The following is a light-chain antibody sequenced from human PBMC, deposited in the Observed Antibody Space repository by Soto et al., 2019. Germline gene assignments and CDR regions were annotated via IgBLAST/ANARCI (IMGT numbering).Light chain of an antibody. CDR1: QTISSW. J-gene: IGKJ4*01. Sequence: DIQMTQSPSTLSGSVGDRVTITCRASQTISSWLAWFQQKPGKVPKRLMSAASSWQSGVPSRFSGSGSGTEFTLTISSLQPEDFATYYCLQHNSYPLTFGGGTKVEIK. V-gene: IGKV1-17*03. CDR3: LQHNSYPLT. CDR2: AAS.